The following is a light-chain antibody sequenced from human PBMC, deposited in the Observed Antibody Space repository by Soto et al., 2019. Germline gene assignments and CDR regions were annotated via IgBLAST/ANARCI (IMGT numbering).Light chain of an antibody. CDR3: QQYDYLPLA. V-gene: IGKV1-33*01. J-gene: IGKJ3*01. CDR1: QDISNY. Sequence: DIQMTQSPSSLSASVGDRVTITCQASQDISNYLNWYQQKPGKAPKLLIYDASNLETGVPSRFSGSRSGTDFTSTLSSLQPEDIATYYCQQYDYLPLAFGPGTKVDIK. CDR2: DAS.